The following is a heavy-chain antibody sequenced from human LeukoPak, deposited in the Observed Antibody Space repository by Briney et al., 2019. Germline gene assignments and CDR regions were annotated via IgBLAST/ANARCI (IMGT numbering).Heavy chain of an antibody. D-gene: IGHD2-2*02. CDR2: ISSSSSYI. V-gene: IGHV3-21*01. CDR3: ARSPVYCSSTGCYRFDY. J-gene: IGHJ4*02. Sequence: GGSLRLSCAASGFTFSSYDMNWVRQAPGKGLKWVSSISSSSSYIYYADSVQGRFTISRDNAKNSLYLQMNSLRAEDTAVYYCARSPVYCSSTGCYRFDYWGQGALVTVSS. CDR1: GFTFSSYD.